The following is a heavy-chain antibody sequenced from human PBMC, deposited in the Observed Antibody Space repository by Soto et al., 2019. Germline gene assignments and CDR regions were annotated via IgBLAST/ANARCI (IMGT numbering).Heavy chain of an antibody. D-gene: IGHD6-13*01. J-gene: IGHJ4*02. Sequence: QLQLQESGPGLVKPSETLSLTCTVSGGSISSSSYYWGWIRQPPGKGLEWIGSIFYSGSTYYNPSLPIRVTISVDTSKNQFSLKLSSVTAADTAVYYCARLQGRKQLPPVDVDYWGQGTLVTVSS. V-gene: IGHV4-39*01. CDR1: GGSISSSSYY. CDR2: IFYSGST. CDR3: ARLQGRKQLPPVDVDY.